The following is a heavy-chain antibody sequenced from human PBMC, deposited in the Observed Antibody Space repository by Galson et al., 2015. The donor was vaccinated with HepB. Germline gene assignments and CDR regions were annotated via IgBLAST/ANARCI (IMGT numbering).Heavy chain of an antibody. CDR1: GFTFNTHA. CDR3: ATFTSPHTRVFRRVHIY. J-gene: IGHJ4*02. CDR2: IAGSGGST. V-gene: IGHV3-23*01. D-gene: IGHD2-2*01. Sequence: SLRLSCAASGFTFNTHAMTWVRQAPGQGLEWVSGIAGSGGSTYYADSVNGRFTFSRDNSRDTVYLQMSSLRADDTATYYCATFTSPHTRVFRRVHIYWGQGTLVTVSS.